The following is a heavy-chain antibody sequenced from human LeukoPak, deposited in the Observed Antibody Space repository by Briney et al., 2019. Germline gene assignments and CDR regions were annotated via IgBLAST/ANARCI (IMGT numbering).Heavy chain of an antibody. CDR3: ARSLYSSGWYEGSELYY. Sequence: PSETLSLTCAVYGGSFSGYYWSWIRQPPGKGLEWIGEINHSGSTNYNPSLKSRVTISVDTSKNQFSLKLSSVTAADTAVYYCARSLYSSGWYEGSELYYWGQGTLVTVSS. J-gene: IGHJ4*02. CDR2: INHSGST. D-gene: IGHD6-19*01. CDR1: GGSFSGYY. V-gene: IGHV4-34*01.